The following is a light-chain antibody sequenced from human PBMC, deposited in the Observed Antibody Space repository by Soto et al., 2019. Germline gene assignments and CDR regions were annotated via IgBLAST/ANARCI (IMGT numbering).Light chain of an antibody. CDR2: GAS. CDR3: QQTNSLPWT. CDR1: QGISGW. Sequence: DLQMTQSPTSVSASVGDTVTITCRASQGISGWLAWYQQKPGKAPKLLIYGASTLQSGVPSRYSGSGSGTDFTLTISSLQPEDFATYYCQQTNSLPWTFGQGTKVEIK. V-gene: IGKV1-12*02. J-gene: IGKJ1*01.